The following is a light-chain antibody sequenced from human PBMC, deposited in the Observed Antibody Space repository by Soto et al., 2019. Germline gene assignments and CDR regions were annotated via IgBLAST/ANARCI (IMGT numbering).Light chain of an antibody. Sequence: QSLLTQPASVSGSPGQSITISCTGTSSDIGGHHFVSWYQQQSGKAPKLVIYEVTDRPSGVSDRFSGYKSGNTASLTISGLQPEDEADYYCSSYTSSSLYVFGTGTKVTV. J-gene: IGLJ1*01. CDR2: EVT. V-gene: IGLV2-14*01. CDR3: SSYTSSSLYV. CDR1: SSDIGGHHF.